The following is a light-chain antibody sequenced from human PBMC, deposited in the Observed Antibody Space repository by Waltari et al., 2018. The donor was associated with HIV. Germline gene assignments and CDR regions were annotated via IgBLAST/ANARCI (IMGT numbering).Light chain of an antibody. CDR3: GTWDSSLSAVV. V-gene: IGLV1-51*01. CDR2: DDN. J-gene: IGLJ1*01. Sequence: QSVLPQPPSVSAAPGQKVTISCPGSSPNIGNNYVSWYQQLPGTAPKLLIYDDNERPSGIPDRFSGSKSGTSATLGITGLQTGDEADYYCGTWDSSLSAVVFGTVTKVTVL. CDR1: SPNIGNNY.